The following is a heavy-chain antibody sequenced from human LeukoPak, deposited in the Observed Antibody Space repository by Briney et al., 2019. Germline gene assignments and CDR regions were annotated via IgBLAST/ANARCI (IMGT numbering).Heavy chain of an antibody. Sequence: ASVKVSRKASGYTFTDDYMHWVRQAPGQGLEWMGWINPNSGGTNYAQKFQGRVTMTRDTSISTAYMELSRLRSDDTAVYYCARAEQQWPDYDYWGQGTLVTVSS. V-gene: IGHV1-2*02. CDR3: ARAEQQWPDYDY. CDR1: GYTFTDDY. D-gene: IGHD6-19*01. J-gene: IGHJ4*02. CDR2: INPNSGGT.